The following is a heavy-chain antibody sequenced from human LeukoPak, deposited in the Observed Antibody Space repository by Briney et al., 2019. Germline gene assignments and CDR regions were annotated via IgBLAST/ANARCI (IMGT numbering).Heavy chain of an antibody. Sequence: SETLSLTCTVSGGAISSYYWSRIRQPPGKGLEWIGYIYYSGTTNYNPSLKSRVTISVDTSKNQFSLKLSSVTAADTAVYYCARGVYIAAAQYAYWGQGTLVTVSS. CDR2: IYYSGTT. J-gene: IGHJ4*02. D-gene: IGHD6-13*01. CDR3: ARGVYIAAAQYAY. CDR1: GGAISSYY. V-gene: IGHV4-59*01.